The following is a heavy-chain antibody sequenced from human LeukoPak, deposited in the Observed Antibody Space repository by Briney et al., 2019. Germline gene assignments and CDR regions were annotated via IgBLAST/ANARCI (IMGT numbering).Heavy chain of an antibody. CDR2: ISGSGDSS. CDR3: ARDQTFDI. J-gene: IGHJ3*02. CDR1: GFTFSSYA. Sequence: GGSLRLSCAASGFTFSSYAMSWVRQAPGKGLEWVSAISGSGDSSYYADSVKGRFTISRDNSRNTLYLQMNSMRAEDTAVYYCARDQTFDIWGQGTMVTVSS. V-gene: IGHV3-23*01.